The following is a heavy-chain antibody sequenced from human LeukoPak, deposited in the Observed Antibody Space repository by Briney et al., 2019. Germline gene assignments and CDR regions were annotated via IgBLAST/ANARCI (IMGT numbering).Heavy chain of an antibody. V-gene: IGHV3-23*01. CDR3: AKSVGVVACRFDD. D-gene: IGHD2-15*01. J-gene: IGHJ4*02. CDR2: INGGGSNT. CDR1: GFTFNTYV. Sequence: GGSLRLSCAASGFTFNTYVMSWVRQAPGKGLEWVSAINGGGSNTYYADSVKGRFTISRDNSKNMVYLQMNNLRADDTAVYYCAKSVGVVACRFDDGGQGALVTVSS.